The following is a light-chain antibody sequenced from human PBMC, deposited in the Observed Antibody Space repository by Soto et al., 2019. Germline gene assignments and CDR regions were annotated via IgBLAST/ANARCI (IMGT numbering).Light chain of an antibody. CDR2: AAS. Sequence: DIQLTQSPSSLSASVGDRVTITCRTSQNIDTYLHWYHQKPGEAPKLLIYAASSLQNGVPVRFSGRGSGTGFTLTISGLQPEDFGTYYCQQSHSTPLTFGGGTKVEVQ. V-gene: IGKV1-39*01. J-gene: IGKJ4*01. CDR1: QNIDTY. CDR3: QQSHSTPLT.